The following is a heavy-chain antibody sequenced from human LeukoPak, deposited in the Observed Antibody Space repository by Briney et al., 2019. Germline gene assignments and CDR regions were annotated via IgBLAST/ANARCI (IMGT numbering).Heavy chain of an antibody. D-gene: IGHD3-22*01. Sequence: PSETLSLTCTVSGYSISSGYYWGWIRQPPGKGLEWIGSIYHSGSTYYNPSLKSRVTISVDTSKNQFSLKLSSVTAADTAVYYCARMNYDSSGYLMWGQGTLVTVS. CDR1: GYSISSGYY. V-gene: IGHV4-38-2*02. CDR2: IYHSGST. CDR3: ARMNYDSSGYLM. J-gene: IGHJ4*02.